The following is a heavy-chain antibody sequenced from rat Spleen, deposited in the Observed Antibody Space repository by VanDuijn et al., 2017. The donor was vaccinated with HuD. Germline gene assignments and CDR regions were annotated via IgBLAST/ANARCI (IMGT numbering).Heavy chain of an antibody. CDR2: IIYDGSST. CDR1: GFTFSDYA. CDR3: TTRLIYTADYYHEDWFAY. D-gene: IGHD1-6*01. J-gene: IGHJ3*01. Sequence: EVQLVESGGGLVQPGNSLKLSCAASGFTFSDYAMAWVRQSPKKGLEWVATIIYDGSSTYYRDSVKGRVTISRDNAKSTLYLQMDSLRSEDTATYYCTTRLIYTADYYHEDWFAYWGQGTLVTVSS. V-gene: IGHV5S10*01.